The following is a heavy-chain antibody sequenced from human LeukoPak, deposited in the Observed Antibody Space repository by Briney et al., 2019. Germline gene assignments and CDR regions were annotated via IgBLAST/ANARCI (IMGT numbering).Heavy chain of an antibody. CDR2: IYHSGST. CDR3: ARGTTPDY. D-gene: IGHD4-17*01. CDR1: GFTFSSYA. Sequence: LRLSCAASGFTFSSYAMSWIRQPPGKGLEWIGYIYHSGSTYYNPSLKSRVTISVDTSKNQFSLKLSSVTAADTAVYYCARGTTPDYWGQGTLVTVSS. J-gene: IGHJ4*02. V-gene: IGHV4-30-2*01.